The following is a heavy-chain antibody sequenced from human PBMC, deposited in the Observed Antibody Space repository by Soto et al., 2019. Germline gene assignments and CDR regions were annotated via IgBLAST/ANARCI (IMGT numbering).Heavy chain of an antibody. Sequence: QVQLVQSGPEVKKPGASVKVSCKVSGYTFTSFDINWVRLATGQGPEWMGLMSPTKGNTGYAQKFQGRVNMTRDTSTSTAYMELSSLTLEDSAVYYCARGEWELSYWGQGTPVTVSS. J-gene: IGHJ4*02. D-gene: IGHD1-26*01. V-gene: IGHV1-8*01. CDR2: MSPTKGNT. CDR3: ARGEWELSY. CDR1: GYTFTSFD.